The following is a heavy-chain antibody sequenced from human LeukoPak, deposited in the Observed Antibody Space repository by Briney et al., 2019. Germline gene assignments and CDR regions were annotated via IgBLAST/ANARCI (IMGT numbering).Heavy chain of an antibody. J-gene: IGHJ4*02. CDR3: ARMYSGSYGGIDF. Sequence: PSETLSLTCTVSGGSFTSYYWSWIRQPAGKGQEWIGRIYASGNTDYNPSRTNYNPSLKSRVTMSVDTSKNQFSLKLTSVTAADTAVYYCARMYSGSYGGIDFWGQGTLVTVSS. D-gene: IGHD1-26*01. CDR2: IYASGNTDYNPSRT. V-gene: IGHV4-4*07. CDR1: GGSFTSYY.